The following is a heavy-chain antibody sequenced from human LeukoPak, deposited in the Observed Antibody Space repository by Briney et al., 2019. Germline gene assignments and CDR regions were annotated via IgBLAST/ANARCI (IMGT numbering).Heavy chain of an antibody. D-gene: IGHD2-2*01. J-gene: IGHJ5*02. V-gene: IGHV1-58*02. CDR3: AADLGYCSSTSCYPVANWFDP. CDR2: IVVGSGNT. Sequence: GTSVKVSCKASGFTFTSSAMQWVRQARGQRLEWIGWIVVGSGNTNNAQKFQERVTITRDMSTSTAYMELSSLRSEDTAVYYCAADLGYCSSTSCYPVANWFDPWGQGALVTVSS. CDR1: GFTFTSSA.